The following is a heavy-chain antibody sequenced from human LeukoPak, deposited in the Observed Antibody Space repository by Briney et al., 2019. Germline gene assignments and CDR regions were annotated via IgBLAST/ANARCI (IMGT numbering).Heavy chain of an antibody. Sequence: ASVKVSCKASGFTFISYDMNWVRQATGQGLEGMGWMNPNSGNTGYAQKFQGRVTMTRDSSRSTAYMELSSLRSEDTAVYYCAREKILTGQGDSFDIWGQGTMVTVSS. CDR3: AREKILTGQGDSFDI. J-gene: IGHJ3*02. V-gene: IGHV1-8*01. CDR2: MNPNSGNT. CDR1: GFTFISYD. D-gene: IGHD3-9*01.